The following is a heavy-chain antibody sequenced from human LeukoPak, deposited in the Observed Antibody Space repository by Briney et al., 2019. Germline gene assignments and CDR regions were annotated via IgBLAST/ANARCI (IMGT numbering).Heavy chain of an antibody. Sequence: SVKVSCKASGGTFSSYAISWVRQAPGQGLEWMGGIIPIFGTANYAQKFQGRVTITTDESTSTTYMELSSLRSEDTAVYYCARDKDYGGNFGTFDYWGQGTLVTVSS. CDR2: IIPIFGTA. CDR3: ARDKDYGGNFGTFDY. CDR1: GGTFSSYA. J-gene: IGHJ4*02. D-gene: IGHD4-23*01. V-gene: IGHV1-69*05.